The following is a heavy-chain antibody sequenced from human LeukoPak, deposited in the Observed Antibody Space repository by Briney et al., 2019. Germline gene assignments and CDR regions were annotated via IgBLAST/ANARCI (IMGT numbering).Heavy chain of an antibody. D-gene: IGHD1-1*01. Sequence: ASVKVSCKASGYTFTDYYIHWVRQAPGQGLEWMGWINPNSGDTNYTQRFQGRVTMTSDTSISTACMESSSLRSDDTAVYYCARGGTLDYWGQGILVTVSS. CDR2: INPNSGDT. CDR3: ARGGTLDY. J-gene: IGHJ4*02. CDR1: GYTFTDYY. V-gene: IGHV1-2*02.